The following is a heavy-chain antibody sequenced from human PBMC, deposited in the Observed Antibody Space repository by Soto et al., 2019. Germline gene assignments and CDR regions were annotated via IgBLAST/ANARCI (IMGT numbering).Heavy chain of an antibody. J-gene: IGHJ4*02. CDR3: AKDQGIAVAGGFDY. V-gene: IGHV3-30*18. Sequence: QVQLVESGGGVVQPGRSLRLSCAASGFTFSSYGMHWVRQAPGKGLEWVAVISYDGSNKYYADSVKGRFTISRDNSKNTLYLQMNSLRAEDTAVYYCAKDQGIAVAGGFDYWGQGTLVTVSS. CDR1: GFTFSSYG. D-gene: IGHD6-19*01. CDR2: ISYDGSNK.